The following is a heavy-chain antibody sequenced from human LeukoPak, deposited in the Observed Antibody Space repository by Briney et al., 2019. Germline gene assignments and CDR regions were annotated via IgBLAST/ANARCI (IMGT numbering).Heavy chain of an antibody. CDR2: ISGSGGST. CDR3: TTKVMRGNLGDDYDD. D-gene: IGHD5-12*01. Sequence: GGSLRLSCAASGFTFSSYAMSWVRQAPGKGLEWVSTISGSGGSTYYADSVKGRFTISRDNSKNMLYLQMNSLRAEDTAVYYCTTKVMRGNLGDDYDDWGQGTLVTVSS. CDR1: GFTFSSYA. V-gene: IGHV3-23*01. J-gene: IGHJ4*02.